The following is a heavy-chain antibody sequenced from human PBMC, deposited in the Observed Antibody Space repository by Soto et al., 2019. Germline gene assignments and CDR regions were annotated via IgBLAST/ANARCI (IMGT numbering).Heavy chain of an antibody. D-gene: IGHD3-22*01. CDR3: ARVATMIVVYGWFDP. CDR1: GFTFSSYA. V-gene: IGHV3-30-3*01. Sequence: VQLVESGGGVVQPGRSLRLSCAASGFTFSSYAMHWARQAPGKGLEWVAVISYDGSNKYYADSVKGRFTISRDNSKNTLYLQMNSLRAEDTAVYYCARVATMIVVYGWFDPWGQGTLVTVSS. J-gene: IGHJ5*02. CDR2: ISYDGSNK.